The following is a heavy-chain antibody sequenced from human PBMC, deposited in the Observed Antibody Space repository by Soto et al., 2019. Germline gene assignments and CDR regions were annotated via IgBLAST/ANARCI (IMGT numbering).Heavy chain of an antibody. CDR3: ARRGGGYSYGSFFDY. Sequence: SETLSLTCTVSGGSISSSSYYWGWIRQPPGKGLEWIGSIYYSGSTYYNPSLKSRVTISVDTSKNQFSLKLSSVTAADTAVYYCARRGGGYSYGSFFDYWGQGTRVTVSS. CDR2: IYYSGST. D-gene: IGHD5-18*01. J-gene: IGHJ4*02. CDR1: GGSISSSSYY. V-gene: IGHV4-39*01.